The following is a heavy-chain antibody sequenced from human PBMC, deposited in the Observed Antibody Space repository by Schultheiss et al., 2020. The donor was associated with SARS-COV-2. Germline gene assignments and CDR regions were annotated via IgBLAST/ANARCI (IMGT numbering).Heavy chain of an antibody. CDR3: ARDQYSSGWT. D-gene: IGHD6-19*01. Sequence: GSLRLSCAASVFTFSPYEMNWVRQAPGKGLEWISYISSSADTIYYADSVKGRFTISRDNAKNSLFLQMDSLTAEDTAVYYCARDQYSSGWTWGQGTLVTVSS. V-gene: IGHV3-48*03. CDR2: ISSSADTI. J-gene: IGHJ5*02. CDR1: VFTFSPYE.